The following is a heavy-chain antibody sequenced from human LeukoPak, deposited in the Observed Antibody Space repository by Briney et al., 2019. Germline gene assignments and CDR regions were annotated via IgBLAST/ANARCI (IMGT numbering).Heavy chain of an antibody. J-gene: IGHJ3*02. D-gene: IGHD2-2*01. CDR1: GFTLSSYA. CDR2: ISGSGGST. CDR3: AKDGRCSSTSCHDAFDI. V-gene: IGHV3-23*01. Sequence: GGSLRLSCAASGFTLSSYAMSWVRQAPGKGLEWVSAISGSGGSTYYADSVKGRFTISRDNSKNTLYLQMNSLRAEDTAVYYCAKDGRCSSTSCHDAFDIWGQGTMVTVSS.